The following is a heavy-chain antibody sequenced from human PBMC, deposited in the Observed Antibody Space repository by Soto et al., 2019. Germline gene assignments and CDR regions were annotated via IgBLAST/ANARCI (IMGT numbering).Heavy chain of an antibody. CDR3: AKDLCRSTSGPYYYYYGRKV. J-gene: IGHJ6*01. D-gene: IGHD2-2*01. CDR1: LLTSNRYG. CDR2: ISYDGINK. Sequence: SLRLCCAVSLLTSNRYGMRWARRAYRKELEWVAVISYDGINKYYADSVKGRFTISRDNSKSTLYLQMNILRAEDAAVYYCAKDLCRSTSGPYYYYYGRKVREQGTTVIVCS. V-gene: IGHV3-30*18.